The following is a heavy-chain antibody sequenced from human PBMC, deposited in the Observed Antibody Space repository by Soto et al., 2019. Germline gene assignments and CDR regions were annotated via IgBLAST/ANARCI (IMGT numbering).Heavy chain of an antibody. V-gene: IGHV4-59*01. J-gene: IGHJ6*03. D-gene: IGHD3-3*01. CDR3: ARVNWGLSGFSSSYYYYMDV. CDR1: GGSISSYY. Sequence: SETLSLTCTVSGGSISSYYWSWLRQPPGKGLEWIGYIYYSGNTNYNPSLKSRVTISVDTSKKQFSLKLSSVTAADTALYYCARVNWGLSGFSSSYYYYMDVWGKGTTVTVSS. CDR2: IYYSGNT.